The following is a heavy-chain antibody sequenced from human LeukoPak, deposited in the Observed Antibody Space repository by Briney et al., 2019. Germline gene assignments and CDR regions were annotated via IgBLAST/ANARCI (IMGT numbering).Heavy chain of an antibody. CDR3: AKDWGPNSSSWTLASYYYYGMDV. V-gene: IGHV3-30*18. Sequence: PGGSLRLSCAASGFTFSSYGMLWVRQAPGKGLEWVAVISYDGSNKYYADSVKGRFTISRDNSKNTLYLQMNSLRAEDTAVYYCAKDWGPNSSSWTLASYYYYGMDVWGQGTTVTVSS. CDR1: GFTFSSYG. J-gene: IGHJ6*02. CDR2: ISYDGSNK. D-gene: IGHD6-13*01.